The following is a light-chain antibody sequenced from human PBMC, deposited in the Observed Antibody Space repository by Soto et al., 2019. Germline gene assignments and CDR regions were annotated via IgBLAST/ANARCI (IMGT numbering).Light chain of an antibody. CDR3: MQGTHWPT. CDR1: QSLVNSDGNTY. Sequence: VVLTQSPLSLPVTLGQAASLSCRSSQSLVNSDGNTYLTWFQQRPGQSPRRLIYKVSNRDSGVPDRFSGSGSGTDFTLKISRVEAEDVGIYYCMQGTHWPTFGQGTRLEIK. J-gene: IGKJ5*01. CDR2: KVS. V-gene: IGKV2-30*01.